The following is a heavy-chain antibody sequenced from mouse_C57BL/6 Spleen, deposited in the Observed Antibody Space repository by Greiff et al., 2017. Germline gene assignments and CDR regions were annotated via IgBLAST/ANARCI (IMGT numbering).Heavy chain of an antibody. D-gene: IGHD1-2*01. CDR2: IDPSDSYT. CDR1: GYTFTSYW. J-gene: IGHJ4*01. Sequence: QVQLQQPGAELVRPGTSVKLSCKASGYTFTSYWMHWVKQRPGQGLEWIGVIDPSDSYTNYNQKFKGKATLTVDTSSSTAYMQLSSLTSEDSAVYYCARRLLYAMDYWGQGTSVTVSS. CDR3: ARRLLYAMDY. V-gene: IGHV1-59*01.